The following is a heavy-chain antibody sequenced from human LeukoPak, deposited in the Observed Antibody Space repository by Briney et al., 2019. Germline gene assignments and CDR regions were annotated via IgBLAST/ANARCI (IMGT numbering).Heavy chain of an antibody. V-gene: IGHV4-59*01. CDR1: GGSISSYY. CDR2: IYYSGST. CDR3: ASSITMVRGVSDGGFDY. J-gene: IGHJ4*02. D-gene: IGHD3-10*01. Sequence: SETLSLTCTVSGGSISSYYWSWIRQPPGKGLEWIGYIYYSGSTNYNPSLKSRVTISVDTSKNQFSLKLSPVTAADTAVYYCASSITMVRGVSDGGFDYWGQGTLVTVSS.